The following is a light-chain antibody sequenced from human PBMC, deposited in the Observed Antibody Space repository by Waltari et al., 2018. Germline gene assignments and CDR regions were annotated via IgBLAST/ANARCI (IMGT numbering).Light chain of an antibody. J-gene: IGKJ4*01. Sequence: DIQMTQSPSSLSASVGDRVTITCRTSQSISNNLNWYQQKQGKAPKLLLYAASSLQRGVPSRCSGSRSGTDFTLTISSLQPEDFATYYCQQSYSTLSLTFGGGTKVEIK. CDR1: QSISNN. V-gene: IGKV1-39*01. CDR2: AAS. CDR3: QQSYSTLSLT.